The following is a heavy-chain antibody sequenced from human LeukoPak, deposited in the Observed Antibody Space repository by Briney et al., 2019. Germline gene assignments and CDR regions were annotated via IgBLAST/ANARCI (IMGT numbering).Heavy chain of an antibody. CDR3: AKAPRDGYAPFDY. J-gene: IGHJ4*02. CDR1: GFTFGAYA. V-gene: IGHV3-23*01. D-gene: IGHD5-24*01. CDR2: INGLGGST. Sequence: GGSLRLSCTASGFTFGAYAMSWVRQAPGKGLAWVSGINGLGGSTYYADSVKGRFTISRDNSKSMLYLQMDSLRAEDTAVYYCAKAPRDGYAPFDYWGQGTLVTVSS.